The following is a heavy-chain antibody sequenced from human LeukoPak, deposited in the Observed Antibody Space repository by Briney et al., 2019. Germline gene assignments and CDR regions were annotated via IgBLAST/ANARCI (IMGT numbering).Heavy chain of an antibody. CDR1: GFTFGNYA. CDR2: ISGSGGST. Sequence: PGGSLRLSCAASGFTFGNYAMSWVRQAPGKGLEWVSVISGSGGSTYYVDSVQGRFTISRDNSENTLFLQMNSLRAEDTAVYYCARVPAVDPPYYYYYMDVWGKGTTVTISS. D-gene: IGHD2-2*01. CDR3: ARVPAVDPPYYYYYMDV. J-gene: IGHJ6*03. V-gene: IGHV3-23*01.